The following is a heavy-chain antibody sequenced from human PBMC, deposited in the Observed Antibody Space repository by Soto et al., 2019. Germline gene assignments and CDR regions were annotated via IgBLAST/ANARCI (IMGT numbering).Heavy chain of an antibody. V-gene: IGHV1-18*01. D-gene: IGHD6-13*01. CDR3: ARASAYSTPWSFDN. CDR1: GYTFSRYG. J-gene: IGHJ4*02. Sequence: QVQLVQSGAEVKKPGASVRVSCKASGYTFSRYGISWVRQAPGQGLEWMGLISGFNGNTKESEKLQGRVTLTTDTAANTAHMELRGLRSDDTAVYYCARASAYSTPWSFDNWGQGTLVTVSS. CDR2: ISGFNGNT.